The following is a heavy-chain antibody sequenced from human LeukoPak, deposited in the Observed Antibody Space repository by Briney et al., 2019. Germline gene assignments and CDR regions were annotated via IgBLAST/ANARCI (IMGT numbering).Heavy chain of an antibody. CDR3: AQHMSRPSPPFYY. D-gene: IGHD5/OR15-5a*01. CDR1: GFIFSSNV. J-gene: IGHJ4*02. CDR2: IGASGSTT. Sequence: PGGSLRLSCAASGFIFSSNVMSWVRQAPGKGLDWVSGIGASGSTTYYVDSVKGRFTISRDNSNNTLYLQMNSLTAEATAVYYSAQHMSRPSPPFYYWGQGALVTVSS. V-gene: IGHV3-23*02.